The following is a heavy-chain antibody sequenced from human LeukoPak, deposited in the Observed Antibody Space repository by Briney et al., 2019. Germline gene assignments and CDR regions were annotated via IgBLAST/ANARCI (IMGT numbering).Heavy chain of an antibody. CDR1: GDSLSDYY. V-gene: IGHV4-34*01. CDR3: ASHYSSGSYRYTGSFDS. Sequence: PSETLSLTCAVHGDSLSDYYGSWIRQPPGRGLEWVGEINHSGTPNYSPSLKSRVSISVDTSKNQSSLKLNSVTAADAAMYYCASHYSSGSYRYTGSFDSWGQGMLVNVSS. J-gene: IGHJ4*02. D-gene: IGHD3-16*02. CDR2: INHSGTP.